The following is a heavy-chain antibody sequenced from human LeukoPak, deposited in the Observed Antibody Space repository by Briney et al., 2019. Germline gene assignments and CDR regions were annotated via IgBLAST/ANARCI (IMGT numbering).Heavy chain of an antibody. CDR3: ARDLGSLRSSYWYFDL. V-gene: IGHV3-30*03. J-gene: IGHJ2*01. CDR2: ISNDGNNE. Sequence: GGSLRLSCAASGFTFSSYAMHWVRQAPGKGLEWVALISNDGNNEYYVGSVRGRFTISRDNSKNTLFLQMNSLRAEDTAVYYCARDLGSLRSSYWYFDLWGRGTLVTVSS. D-gene: IGHD5-12*01. CDR1: GFTFSSYA.